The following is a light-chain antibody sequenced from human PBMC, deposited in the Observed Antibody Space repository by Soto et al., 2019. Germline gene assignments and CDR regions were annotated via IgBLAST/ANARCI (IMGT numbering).Light chain of an antibody. CDR2: GAS. Sequence: DIRLTQSPPSLSASVGDRVTIACRASQSISTYLMWYQQKPGKAPNLLIYGASGLQNGVPSRFTGSGSGTEFSLTISGLQPEDSGTYYCQQSSITPRSFGKGTKVDIX. J-gene: IGKJ1*01. V-gene: IGKV1-39*01. CDR1: QSISTY. CDR3: QQSSITPRS.